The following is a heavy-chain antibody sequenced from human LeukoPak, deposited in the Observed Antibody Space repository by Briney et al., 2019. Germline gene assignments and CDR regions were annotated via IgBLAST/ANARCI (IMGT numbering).Heavy chain of an antibody. D-gene: IGHD3-22*01. J-gene: IGHJ5*02. CDR2: IYYSGST. CDR3: ARETYYYDSSGYDAGRWFDP. V-gene: IGHV4-39*07. CDR1: GGSLSSSSYY. Sequence: SETLSLTCTVSGGSLSSSSYYWGWIRQPPGKGLEWIGSIYYSGSTYYNPSLKSRVTISVDTSKNQFSLKLSSVTAADTAVYYCARETYYYDSSGYDAGRWFDPWGQGTLVTVSS.